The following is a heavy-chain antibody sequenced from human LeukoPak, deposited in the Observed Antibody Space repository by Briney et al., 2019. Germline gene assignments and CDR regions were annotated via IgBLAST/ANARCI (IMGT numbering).Heavy chain of an antibody. CDR2: IIPNFGTT. J-gene: IGHJ4*02. V-gene: IGHV1-69*06. Sequence: ASVKVSCKASGGTFSSYAISWVRQAPGQGLEWMGGIIPNFGTTIYAQKFQGRVTITADKSTSTAYMELRSLRSEDTAVYYCASGYSYGYFDYWGQGTLVTVSS. CDR1: GGTFSSYA. D-gene: IGHD5-18*01. CDR3: ASGYSYGYFDY.